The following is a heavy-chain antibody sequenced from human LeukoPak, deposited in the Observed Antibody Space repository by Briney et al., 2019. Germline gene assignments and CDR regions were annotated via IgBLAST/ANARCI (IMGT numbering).Heavy chain of an antibody. D-gene: IGHD3-10*01. CDR1: GFTFSDYY. CDR2: IDLSGRST. V-gene: IGHV3-11*01. Sequence: GGSLRLSCVASGFTFSDYYMSWLRQTPGKGLEWVSYIDLSGRSTYYADSVRGRFTISRDNAKKSLYLQMNTLRAEDTAMYYCARGHFGLDYWGQGTLVTVSS. CDR3: ARGHFGLDY. J-gene: IGHJ4*02.